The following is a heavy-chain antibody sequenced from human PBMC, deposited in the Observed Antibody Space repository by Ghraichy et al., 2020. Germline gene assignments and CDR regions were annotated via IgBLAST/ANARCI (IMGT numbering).Heavy chain of an antibody. CDR3: GRGGYMYGSNPVDC. J-gene: IGHJ4*02. D-gene: IGHD5-18*01. CDR2: IKQDGSER. CDR1: GFTFNTYY. Sequence: GGSLRLSCAASGFTFNTYYMTWVRQAPGKGLEWVANIKQDGSERYYVESVKGRFTISRDNAKDSVYLQMNSLRAEDTAVYYCGRGGYMYGSNPVDCWGQGTQVTVSS. V-gene: IGHV3-7*04.